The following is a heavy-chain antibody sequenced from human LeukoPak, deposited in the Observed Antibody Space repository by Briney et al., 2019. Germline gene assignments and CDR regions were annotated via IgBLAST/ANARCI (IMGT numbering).Heavy chain of an antibody. D-gene: IGHD7-27*01. J-gene: IGHJ4*02. CDR2: INDGVGRA. V-gene: IGHV3-23*01. CDR1: GFTFSNYA. Sequence: GGSLRLSCSASGFTFSNYAMSWVRQAPGKGLEWVSAINDGVGRAFYADAVRGRFTISRDNSKNTLYLQVNSLRADDTAVYYCARASGPFDYWGQGTLATVSS. CDR3: ARASGPFDY.